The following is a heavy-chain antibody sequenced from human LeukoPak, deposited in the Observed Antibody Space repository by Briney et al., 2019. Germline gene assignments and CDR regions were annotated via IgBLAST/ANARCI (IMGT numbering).Heavy chain of an antibody. CDR3: ARGTSYYYDSSGYWDY. CDR2: ISAYNGNT. D-gene: IGHD3-22*01. J-gene: IGHJ4*02. Sequence: ASVKVSCKASGYSFTSYGINWARQAPGQGLEWMGWISAYNGNTNYAQKLQGRVTMTTDTSTSTAYMELRSLRSDDTAVFYCARGTSYYYDSSGYWDYWGQGTLVTVSS. V-gene: IGHV1-18*01. CDR1: GYSFTSYG.